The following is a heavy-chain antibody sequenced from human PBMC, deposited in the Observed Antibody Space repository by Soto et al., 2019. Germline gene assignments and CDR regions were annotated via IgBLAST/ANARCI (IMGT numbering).Heavy chain of an antibody. J-gene: IGHJ4*02. CDR1: GYTFTGYY. Sequence: ASVKVSCKASGYTFTGYYMHWVRQAPGQGLEWMGWINPNSGGTNYAQKFQGRVTMTRDTSISTAYMELSRLRSDDTAVYYCARDLEGVDGYSDYWGQGTLVTVSS. V-gene: IGHV1-2*02. D-gene: IGHD5-12*01. CDR3: ARDLEGVDGYSDY. CDR2: INPNSGGT.